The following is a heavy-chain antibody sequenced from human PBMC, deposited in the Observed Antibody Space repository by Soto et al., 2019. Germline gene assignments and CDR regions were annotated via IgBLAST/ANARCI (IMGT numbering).Heavy chain of an antibody. V-gene: IGHV1-18*04. D-gene: IGHD5-18*01. Sequence: QVQLVQSGAEVKKPGASVKVSCKASGYTFTSYGISWVRQAPGQGLEWMGWISAYNGNTNYVQKFQGRVTMTTDRSTSTAYMELMSLRSDDTAMYYCALSVGYRYGPYYFDYLGQGTLVTVSS. CDR3: ALSVGYRYGPYYFDY. CDR1: GYTFTSYG. CDR2: ISAYNGNT. J-gene: IGHJ4*02.